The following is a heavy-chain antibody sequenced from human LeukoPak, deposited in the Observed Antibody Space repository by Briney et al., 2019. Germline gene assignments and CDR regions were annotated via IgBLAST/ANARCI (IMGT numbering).Heavy chain of an antibody. CDR2: IYSGGST. CDR1: GFTVSSNY. J-gene: IGHJ4*02. Sequence: GGSLRLSCAASGFTVSSNYMSWVRQAPGKGLEWVSVIYSGGSTYYADSVKGRFTISRHNSKNTLYLQMNSLRAEDTAVYYCATLSFYYYDSSGYYDYWGQGTLVTVSS. V-gene: IGHV3-53*04. CDR3: ATLSFYYYDSSGYYDY. D-gene: IGHD3-22*01.